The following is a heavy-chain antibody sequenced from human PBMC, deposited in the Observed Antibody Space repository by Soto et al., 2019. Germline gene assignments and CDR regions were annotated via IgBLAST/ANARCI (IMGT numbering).Heavy chain of an antibody. Sequence: GGSLRLSCAASGFTFSSYSMNWVRQAPGKGLEWVSSISSSSSYIYYADSVKGRFTISRDNAKNSLYLQMNSLRAEDTAVYYCARLLGYCSSTSCPGEGLYYYGMDVWGQGTTVTVSS. J-gene: IGHJ6*02. CDR1: GFTFSSYS. CDR3: ARLLGYCSSTSCPGEGLYYYGMDV. CDR2: ISSSSSYI. D-gene: IGHD2-2*01. V-gene: IGHV3-21*01.